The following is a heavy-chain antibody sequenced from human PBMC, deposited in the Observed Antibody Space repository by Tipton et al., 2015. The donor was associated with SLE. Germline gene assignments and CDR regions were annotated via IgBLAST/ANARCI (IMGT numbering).Heavy chain of an antibody. CDR1: GGSISSYY. V-gene: IGHV4-59*07. CDR3: ARSGSYPYYYYYMDV. D-gene: IGHD1-26*01. CDR2: IYYSGST. Sequence: TLSLTCTVSGGSISSYYWSWIRQPPGKGLEWIGYIYYSGSTNYNPSLKSRVTISVDTSKNQFSLKLSSVTAADTAMYYCARSGSYPYYYYYMDVWGKGTTVTVSS. J-gene: IGHJ6*03.